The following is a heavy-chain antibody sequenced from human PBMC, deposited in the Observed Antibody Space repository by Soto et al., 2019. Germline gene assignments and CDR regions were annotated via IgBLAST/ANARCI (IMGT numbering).Heavy chain of an antibody. V-gene: IGHV3-23*01. CDR3: AKEESRVVVPDNWFDS. CDR1: GLTFSSNA. CDR2: ISGSGGSA. D-gene: IGHD2-15*01. Sequence: EVQLLESGGGMVQPGGSLRLSCAASGLTFSSNAMSWVRQAPGKGLEWVSSISGSGGSAYYEDSVKGRFTISRDNSNNTRYHQMNSLRAEDTAVYYCAKEESRVVVPDNWFDSWGQGTLVPVSS. J-gene: IGHJ5*01.